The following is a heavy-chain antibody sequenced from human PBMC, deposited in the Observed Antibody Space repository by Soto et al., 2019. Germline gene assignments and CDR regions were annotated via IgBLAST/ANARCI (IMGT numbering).Heavy chain of an antibody. J-gene: IGHJ4*02. CDR1: GGSISSYY. CDR3: AREGNSGCFNY. CDR2: IYYSGST. Sequence: LSLTCTVSGGSISSYYWSWIRQPPGRGLEWIGYIYYSGSTNYNPSLKSRVTISVDTSKNQFSLKLSSVTAADTAVYYCAREGNSGCFNYWGQGPLVTASS. D-gene: IGHD6-19*01. V-gene: IGHV4-59*01.